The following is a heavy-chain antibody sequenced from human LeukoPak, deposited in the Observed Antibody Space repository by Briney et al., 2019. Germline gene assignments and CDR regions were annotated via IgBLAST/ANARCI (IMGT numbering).Heavy chain of an antibody. CDR3: ARSDSSGYYPSDDADY. Sequence: ASVKVSCKASGYTFTSYDISWVRQAPGQGLEWMGRIIPILGIANYAQKFQGRVTITADKSTSTAYMELSSLRSEDTAVYYCARSDSSGYYPSDDADYWGQGTLVTVSS. D-gene: IGHD3-22*01. V-gene: IGHV1-69*04. CDR1: GYTFTSYD. J-gene: IGHJ4*02. CDR2: IIPILGIA.